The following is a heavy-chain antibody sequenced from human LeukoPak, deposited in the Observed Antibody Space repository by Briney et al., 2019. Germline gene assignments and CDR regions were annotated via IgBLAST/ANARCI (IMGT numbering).Heavy chain of an antibody. CDR1: GYTFTGYY. CDR2: INPNSGGT. D-gene: IGHD3-10*01. V-gene: IGHV1-2*02. CDR3: ARDRTYYYGSGSYRPFDY. Sequence: GASVKVSCKASGYTFTGYYMHWVRQAPGQGLEWMGWINPNSGGTNYAQKFQGRVTMTRDTSISTAYMELSRLRSDDTAVYYCARDRTYYYGSGSYRPFDYWGQGTLVTVSS. J-gene: IGHJ4*02.